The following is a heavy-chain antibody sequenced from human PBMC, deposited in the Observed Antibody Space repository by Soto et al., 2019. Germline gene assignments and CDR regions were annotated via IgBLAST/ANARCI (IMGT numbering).Heavy chain of an antibody. CDR3: ANCEHRDLHSVYARRSLDL. Sequence: RQPPGKGLEWIGYIYHSGSTNYNPSLRSRLTISLDTSKNHFSLTLRSVNAVDTGFYYCANCEHRDLHSVYARRSLDL. J-gene: IGHJ2*01. D-gene: IGHD2-8*01. CDR2: IYHSGST. V-gene: IGHV4-59*08.